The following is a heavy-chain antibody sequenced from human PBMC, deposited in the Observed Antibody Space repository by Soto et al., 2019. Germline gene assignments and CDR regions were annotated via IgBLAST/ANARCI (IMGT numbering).Heavy chain of an antibody. Sequence: GGSLRLSCAASGFTFSSYAMHWVRQAPGKGLEWVAVISYDGSNKYYADSVKGRFTISRDNSKNTLYLQMNSLRAEDTAVYYCAREPTRWYSSSWYHYFDYWGQGTLVTVSS. D-gene: IGHD6-13*01. CDR1: GFTFSSYA. CDR3: AREPTRWYSSSWYHYFDY. CDR2: ISYDGSNK. J-gene: IGHJ4*02. V-gene: IGHV3-30-3*01.